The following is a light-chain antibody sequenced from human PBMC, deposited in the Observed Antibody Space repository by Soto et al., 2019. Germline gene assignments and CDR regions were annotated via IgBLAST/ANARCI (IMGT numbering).Light chain of an antibody. CDR3: AAWDDSLSGRV. Sequence: QSVLNQAPSASGTPGPRVTISCSGSSSNIGSNYVYWYQHLPGTAPKLLIYRTNQRPSGVPDRFSGSRSGTSAFLAISGLRSEDEADYYCAAWDDSLSGRVFGTGTKVTVL. CDR2: RTN. V-gene: IGLV1-47*01. CDR1: SSNIGSNY. J-gene: IGLJ1*01.